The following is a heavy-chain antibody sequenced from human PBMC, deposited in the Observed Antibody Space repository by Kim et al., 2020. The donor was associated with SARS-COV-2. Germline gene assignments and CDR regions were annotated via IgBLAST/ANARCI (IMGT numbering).Heavy chain of an antibody. Sequence: SETLSLTCAVYGGSFSGYYWSWIRQPPGKGLEWIGEINHSGSTNYNPSLKSRVTISVDTSKNQFSLQLSAVTAADTAVYYCARGRPVLLWFGETSRYDYWGQGTLVTVSS. CDR3: ARGRPVLLWFGETSRYDY. CDR1: GGSFSGYY. D-gene: IGHD3-10*01. CDR2: INHSGST. J-gene: IGHJ4*02. V-gene: IGHV4-34*01.